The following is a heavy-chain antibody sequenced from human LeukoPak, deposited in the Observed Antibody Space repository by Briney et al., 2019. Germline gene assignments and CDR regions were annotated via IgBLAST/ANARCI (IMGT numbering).Heavy chain of an antibody. Sequence: GGSLRLSCAASGFTFSSYAMSWVRQAPGKGLEWVSGLSGSGGSTYYADSVKGRFIISRDNSKNTLYLQMNSLRVEDTALYYCAKAGHYYYYYYMDVWGKGTTVTISS. CDR1: GFTFSSYA. CDR3: AKAGHYYYYYYMDV. CDR2: LSGSGGST. V-gene: IGHV3-23*01. J-gene: IGHJ6*03.